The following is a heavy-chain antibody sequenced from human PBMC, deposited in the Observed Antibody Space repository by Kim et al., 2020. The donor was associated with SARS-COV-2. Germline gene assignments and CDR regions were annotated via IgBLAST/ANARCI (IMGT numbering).Heavy chain of an antibody. CDR2: ISGSGGST. D-gene: IGHD6-13*01. Sequence: GGSLRLSCAASGFTFSSYAMSWVRQAPGKGLEWVSAISGSGGSTYYADSVKGRFTISRDNSKNTLYMQMNSLRAEDTAVYYCAKVVGSSWYSGPYWGQGTLVTVSS. CDR1: GFTFSSYA. V-gene: IGHV3-23*01. CDR3: AKVVGSSWYSGPY. J-gene: IGHJ4*02.